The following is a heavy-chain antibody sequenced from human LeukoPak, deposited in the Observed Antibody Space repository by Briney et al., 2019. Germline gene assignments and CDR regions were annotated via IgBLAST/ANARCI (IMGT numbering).Heavy chain of an antibody. J-gene: IGHJ4*02. Sequence: GGSLRLSCAASGFTFDDYAMHWVRQAPGKGLEWVSGISWNSGSIGYADSVKGRFTISRDNAKNSLYLQMNSLRAEDTALYYCAKDFTAMVRGGDYWGQGTLVTVSS. CDR2: ISWNSGSI. V-gene: IGHV3-9*01. CDR1: GFTFDDYA. D-gene: IGHD5-18*01. CDR3: AKDFTAMVRGGDY.